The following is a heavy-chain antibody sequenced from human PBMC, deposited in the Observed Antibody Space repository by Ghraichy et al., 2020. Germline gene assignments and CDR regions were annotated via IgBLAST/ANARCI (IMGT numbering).Heavy chain of an antibody. CDR2: ISGSGGST. CDR1: GFTFSSYA. CDR3: AKDWRGGEVVVVPAAPPPVGYFDY. D-gene: IGHD2-2*01. Sequence: GGSLRLSCAASGFTFSSYAMSWVRQAPGKGLEWVSAISGSGGSTYYADSVKGRFTISRDNSKNTLYLQMNSLRAEDTAVYYCAKDWRGGEVVVVPAAPPPVGYFDYWGQGTLVTVSS. J-gene: IGHJ4*02. V-gene: IGHV3-23*01.